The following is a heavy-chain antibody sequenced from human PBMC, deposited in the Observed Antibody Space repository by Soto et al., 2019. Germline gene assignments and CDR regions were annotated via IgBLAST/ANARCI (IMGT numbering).Heavy chain of an antibody. CDR1: GFTVSSNY. Sequence: EVQLVESGGGLIQPGGSLRLSCAASGFTVSSNYMSWVRQAPGKGLEWVSVIYSGGSTYYADSVKSRFTISRDNSKNTLYLQMNSLRAEDTAVYYCARGYSSGWFDQYYFDYWGQGTLVTVSS. CDR3: ARGYSSGWFDQYYFDY. V-gene: IGHV3-53*01. D-gene: IGHD6-19*01. J-gene: IGHJ4*02. CDR2: IYSGGST.